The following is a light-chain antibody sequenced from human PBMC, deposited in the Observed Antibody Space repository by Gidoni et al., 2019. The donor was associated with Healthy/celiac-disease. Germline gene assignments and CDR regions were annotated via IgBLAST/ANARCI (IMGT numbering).Light chain of an antibody. Sequence: DIVLTQSPGTLSLSPGERATLSCRASQSVSSSYLAWYQQKPGQAPRLLIYGASSRAPGIPDRFSGSGSGTDFTLTISRLEPEDFAVYYCQQYGSSWTFGQXTKVEIK. CDR2: GAS. V-gene: IGKV3-20*01. CDR3: QQYGSSWT. J-gene: IGKJ1*01. CDR1: QSVSSSY.